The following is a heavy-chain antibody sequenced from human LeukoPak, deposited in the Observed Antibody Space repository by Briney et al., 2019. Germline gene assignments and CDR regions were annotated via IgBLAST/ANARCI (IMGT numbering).Heavy chain of an antibody. CDR3: ARVTRFTQFGELWFDS. CDR1: GGSFSSYY. D-gene: IGHD3-10*01. V-gene: IGHV4-34*01. Sequence: SETLSLTCAVYGGSFSSYYWSWIRQSPEKGLEWIGEITHSRSTNYNPSLKSRVTISLDTSKSQFSLKLTSVTAADTAVYYCARVTRFTQFGELWFDSWGQGTLLTVSS. J-gene: IGHJ5*01. CDR2: ITHSRST.